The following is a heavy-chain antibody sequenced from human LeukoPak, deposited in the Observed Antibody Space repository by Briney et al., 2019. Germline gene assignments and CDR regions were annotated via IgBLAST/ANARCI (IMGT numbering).Heavy chain of an antibody. Sequence: GGSLRLSCAASGFTFSSYCMHWVRQAPGKGLVWVSHINGDGSTTSYADSVKGRFTISRDNAKNTVYLQMNSLRAEDTAVYYCAKGGSSSPRSTFDYWGQGTLLTVSS. D-gene: IGHD6-13*01. V-gene: IGHV3-74*01. CDR1: GFTFSSYC. J-gene: IGHJ4*02. CDR3: AKGGSSSPRSTFDY. CDR2: INGDGSTT.